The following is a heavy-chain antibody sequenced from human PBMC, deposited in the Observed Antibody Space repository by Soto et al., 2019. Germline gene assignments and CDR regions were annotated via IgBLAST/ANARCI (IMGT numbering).Heavy chain of an antibody. Sequence: QVQLQESGPGLVKPSQTLSLTCTVSGGSISSGGYYWSWIRQHPGKGLEWIGYIYYSGSTYYNPSLKSRVTISVDTSKNQFSLKLSSVTAADTAVYYCARGGIIYDILTGYYPSNFDYWGQGTLVTVSS. J-gene: IGHJ4*02. CDR2: IYYSGST. V-gene: IGHV4-31*03. CDR3: ARGGIIYDILTGYYPSNFDY. D-gene: IGHD3-9*01. CDR1: GGSISSGGYY.